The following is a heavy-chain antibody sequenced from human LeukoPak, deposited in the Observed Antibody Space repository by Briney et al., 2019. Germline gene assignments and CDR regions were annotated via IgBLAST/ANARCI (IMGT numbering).Heavy chain of an antibody. D-gene: IGHD5-24*01. CDR3: ARVEMATAGGFDY. CDR1: GGSISSYY. J-gene: IGHJ4*02. CDR2: IYHSGST. V-gene: IGHV4-59*08. Sequence: SETLSLTCTVSGGSISSYYWSWIRQPPGKGLEWIGYIYHSGSTNYNPSLKSRVTISVDTSKNQFSLKLSSVTAADTAVYYCARVEMATAGGFDYWGQGTLVTVSS.